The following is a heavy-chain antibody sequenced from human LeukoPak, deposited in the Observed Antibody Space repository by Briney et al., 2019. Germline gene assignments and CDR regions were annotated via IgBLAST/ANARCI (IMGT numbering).Heavy chain of an antibody. CDR2: INPNSGGT. Sequence: ASVKVSCKASGYTFTGCYMHWVRQAPGQGLEWMGWINPNSGGTNYAQKFQGRVTMTRDTSISTAYMELSRLRSDDTAVYYCARGGETYYYGSGSYYTYDYWGQGTLVTVSS. V-gene: IGHV1-2*02. CDR1: GYTFTGCY. J-gene: IGHJ4*02. D-gene: IGHD3-10*01. CDR3: ARGGETYYYGSGSYYTYDY.